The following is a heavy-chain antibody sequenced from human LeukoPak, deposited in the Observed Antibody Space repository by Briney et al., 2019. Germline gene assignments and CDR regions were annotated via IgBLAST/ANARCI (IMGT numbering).Heavy chain of an antibody. D-gene: IGHD3-22*01. V-gene: IGHV3-7*01. CDR3: ARDKSVYYDTSGSRFDY. CDR2: IRQGGSER. CDR1: GFTFSSYW. Sequence: GGSLRLSCAASGFTFSSYWMSWVRQAPGKGLEWVANIRQGGSERYYVDSVKGRFTISRDNARNALYLQMNSLRAEDTAVYYCARDKSVYYDTSGSRFDYWGQGPLVTVSS. J-gene: IGHJ4*02.